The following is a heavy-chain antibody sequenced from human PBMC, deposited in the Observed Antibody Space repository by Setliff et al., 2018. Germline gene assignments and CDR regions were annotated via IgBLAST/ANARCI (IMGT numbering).Heavy chain of an antibody. Sequence: SETLSLTCTVSGGSISSYYWSWIRQPPGKGLEWIGYIYYSGSTNYNPSLKSRVTISVDTSKNQFSLKLSSVTAADTAVYYCARGGTYRYFDYWGQGTRVTVSS. J-gene: IGHJ4*02. CDR1: GGSISSYY. CDR3: ARGGTYRYFDY. D-gene: IGHD1-1*01. V-gene: IGHV4-59*08. CDR2: IYYSGST.